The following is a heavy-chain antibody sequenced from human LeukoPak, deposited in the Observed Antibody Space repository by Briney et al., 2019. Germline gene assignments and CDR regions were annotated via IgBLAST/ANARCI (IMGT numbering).Heavy chain of an antibody. Sequence: GGSLRLSCAASGFTFSSYGMHWVRQAPGKGLEWVAFIRYDGSNKYYADSVKGRFTISRDNSKNTLYLQMNSLRAEDTAVYYCASEARPYGDHVGLFDYWGQGTLVTVSS. V-gene: IGHV3-30*02. D-gene: IGHD4-17*01. CDR3: ASEARPYGDHVGLFDY. CDR1: GFTFSSYG. CDR2: IRYDGSNK. J-gene: IGHJ4*02.